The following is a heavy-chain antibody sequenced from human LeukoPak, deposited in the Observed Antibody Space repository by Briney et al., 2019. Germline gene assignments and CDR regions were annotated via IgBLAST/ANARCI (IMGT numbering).Heavy chain of an antibody. J-gene: IGHJ4*02. D-gene: IGHD3-16*01. CDR2: TYYRSKWYN. CDR3: ARGGLLPYYFDY. CDR1: GDSVSSNSAA. Sequence: PSQTLSPTCAISGDSVSSNSAAWNWIRQSPSRGLEWLGRTYYRSKWYNDYSVSVKSRITINPDTPKNQISLQLNSVTPEDTAVYYCARGGLLPYYFDYWGQGTLVTVSS. V-gene: IGHV6-1*01.